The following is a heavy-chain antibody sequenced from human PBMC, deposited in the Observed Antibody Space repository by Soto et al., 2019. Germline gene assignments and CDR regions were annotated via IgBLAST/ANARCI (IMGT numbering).Heavy chain of an antibody. D-gene: IGHD2-15*01. CDR1: GGTFSSYA. J-gene: IGHJ6*02. CDR2: IIPIFGTA. Sequence: QVQLVQSGAEVKKPGSSVKVSCKAPGGTFSSYAISWVRQAPGQGLEWMGGIIPIFGTANYAQKFQGRVTITADESTNTGYMELCSVRSEDTAVYYCARSQGGSSSLDIYYYYYYGMDVWGQGTTVTVSS. CDR3: ARSQGGSSSLDIYYYYYYGMDV. V-gene: IGHV1-69*01.